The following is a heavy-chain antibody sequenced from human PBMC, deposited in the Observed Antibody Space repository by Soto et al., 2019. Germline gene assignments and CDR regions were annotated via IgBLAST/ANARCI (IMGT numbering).Heavy chain of an antibody. CDR2: ISAYNRNT. Sequence: QVQLVQSGAEVKKPGASVKVSCKASGYTFTSYGITWVRQAPGQGLEWMGWISAYNRNTNHAQKLQGRVTVTTETSTSTAYMVLRSLRSEDTAVYYCERDLGQQLVDYWRQGTLVTVSS. CDR1: GYTFTSYG. CDR3: ERDLGQQLVDY. D-gene: IGHD6-13*01. V-gene: IGHV1-18*01. J-gene: IGHJ4*02.